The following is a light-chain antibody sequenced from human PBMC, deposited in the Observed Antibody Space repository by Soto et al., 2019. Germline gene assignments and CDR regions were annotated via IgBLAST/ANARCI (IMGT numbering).Light chain of an antibody. V-gene: IGKV3-20*01. CDR1: QSVSSSY. CDR2: GAS. J-gene: IGKJ5*01. CDR3: RQYDSSPIT. Sequence: EIVLTQSPGTLSLSPGERATLSCRASQSVSSSYSAWYQQKPGQAPRLRIYGASSRATGIPDRFSGSGSGTHFTLTISRLEPEDFAVYYCRQYDSSPITFGQGTRLEIK.